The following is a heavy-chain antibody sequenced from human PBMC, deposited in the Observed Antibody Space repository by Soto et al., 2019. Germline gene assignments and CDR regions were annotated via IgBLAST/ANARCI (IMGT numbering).Heavy chain of an antibody. J-gene: IGHJ4*02. Sequence: PGGSLRLSCAASGFTFRDYYMTWIRQAPGKGLEYTSYISGTSSYIHYADSVKGRFTISRDKAKNSLSLQMNSLKVADTAVYFCARGGLRFLQWLFDFWGKGTQFAVSS. CDR3: ARGGLRFLQWLFDF. CDR2: ISGTSSYI. CDR1: GFTFRDYY. V-gene: IGHV3-11*06. D-gene: IGHD3-3*01.